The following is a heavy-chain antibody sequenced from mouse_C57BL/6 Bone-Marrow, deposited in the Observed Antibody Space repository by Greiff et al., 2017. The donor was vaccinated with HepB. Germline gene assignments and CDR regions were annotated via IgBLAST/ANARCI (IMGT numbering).Heavy chain of an antibody. J-gene: IGHJ1*03. V-gene: IGHV2-5*01. CDR1: GFSLTSYG. CDR2: IWRGGST. D-gene: IGHD1-1*01. Sequence: VKLMESGPGLVQPSQSLSITCTVSGFSLTSYGVHWVRQSPGKGLEWLGVIWRGGSTDYNAAFMSRLSITKDNSKSQVFFKMNSLQADDTAIYYCAKKKGNYYGSSHWYFDVGGTGTTVTVSS. CDR3: AKKKGNYYGSSHWYFDV.